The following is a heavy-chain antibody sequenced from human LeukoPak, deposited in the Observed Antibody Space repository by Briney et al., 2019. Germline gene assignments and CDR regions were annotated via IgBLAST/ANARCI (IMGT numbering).Heavy chain of an antibody. CDR2: ISYDGSNT. CDR3: GRDQPAVTGVWETFGY. CDR1: GFTFSGYG. V-gene: IGHV3-30*03. D-gene: IGHD2-8*02. J-gene: IGHJ4*02. Sequence: GGSLRLSCTASGFTFSGYGMHWVRQAPGMGLEWVAIISYDGSNTFYGDSVKGRFTISRDNSKKTLYLQMNSLRTEDTAVYYWGRDQPAVTGVWETFGYGGKGPLVTVSS.